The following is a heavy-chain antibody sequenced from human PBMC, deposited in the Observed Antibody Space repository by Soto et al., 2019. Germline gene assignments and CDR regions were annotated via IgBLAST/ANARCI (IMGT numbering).Heavy chain of an antibody. D-gene: IGHD3-9*01. Sequence: GGSLRLSCAASGFTFSSYWMSWVRQAPGKGLEWVANIKQDGSEKYYVDSVKGRFTISRDNAKNSLYLQMNSLRAEDTALYYCAKEESIYDILTGSQLSMYAFDIWGQGTMVTVSS. CDR2: IKQDGSEK. J-gene: IGHJ3*02. CDR1: GFTFSSYW. V-gene: IGHV3-7*03. CDR3: AKEESIYDILTGSQLSMYAFDI.